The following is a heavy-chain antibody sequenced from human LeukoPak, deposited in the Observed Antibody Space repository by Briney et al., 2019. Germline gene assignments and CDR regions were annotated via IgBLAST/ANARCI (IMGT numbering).Heavy chain of an antibody. CDR2: IYPGDSDT. CDR1: GNSSTSYW. CDR3: ARRGEYMNWFDP. D-gene: IGHD6-6*01. V-gene: IGHV5-51*01. Sequence: GASLKISCKGFGNSSTSYWIAWGRQMPGKRLEGRGSIYPGDSDTRYSPSFQGQVTISADKSISTAYLQWSSLKASDTAMYYCARRGEYMNWFDPWGQGTLVTVSS. J-gene: IGHJ5*02.